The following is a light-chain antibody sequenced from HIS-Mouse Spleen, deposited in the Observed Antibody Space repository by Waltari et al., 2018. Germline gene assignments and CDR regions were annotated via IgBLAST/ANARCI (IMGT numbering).Light chain of an antibody. CDR1: SSDVVSYNL. CDR3: CSYAGSSTLV. J-gene: IGLJ3*02. Sequence: PGQSITISCTGTSSDVVSYNLVSWYQQHPGKAPKLMIYEGSKRPSGVSNRFSGSKSGNTASLTISGLQAEDEADYYCCSYAGSSTLVFGGGTKLTVL. V-gene: IGLV2-23*01. CDR2: EGS.